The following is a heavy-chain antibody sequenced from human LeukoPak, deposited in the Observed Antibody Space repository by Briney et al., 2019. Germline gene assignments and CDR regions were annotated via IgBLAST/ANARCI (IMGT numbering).Heavy chain of an antibody. CDR2: INPSGGST. CDR1: GYTFTSYY. Sequence: ASVKVSCKASGYTFTSYYMHWVRQAPGQGLEWMGIINPSGGSTSYAQKFQGRVTMTRDMSTSTVYMELSSLRSEDTAVYYCARTYYYGSGSYYFDPWGQGTLVTVSS. CDR3: ARTYYYGSGSYYFDP. D-gene: IGHD3-10*01. V-gene: IGHV1-46*01. J-gene: IGHJ5*02.